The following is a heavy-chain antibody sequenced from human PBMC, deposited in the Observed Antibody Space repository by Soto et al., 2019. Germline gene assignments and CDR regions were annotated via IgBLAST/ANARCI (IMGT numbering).Heavy chain of an antibody. D-gene: IGHD2-8*02. CDR2: ISGSGGSP. Sequence: GGSLRLSCAASGFTFNSYTIACVRQAPGKGLEWVSSISGSGGSPSYADSVQGRFTISRDNSRNTISLQMHSLRAEDTATYYCAKARCTGNSCYVPDYWGHGSLVTVSS. CDR1: GFTFNSYT. V-gene: IGHV3-23*01. CDR3: AKARCTGNSCYVPDY. J-gene: IGHJ4*01.